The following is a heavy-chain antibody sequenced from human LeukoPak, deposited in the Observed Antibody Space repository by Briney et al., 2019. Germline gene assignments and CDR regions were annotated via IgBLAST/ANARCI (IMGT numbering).Heavy chain of an antibody. V-gene: IGHV4-59*01. CDR1: GGPLSAYY. CDR3: ASGETGSTLGGY. D-gene: IGHD1-1*01. J-gene: IGHJ4*02. CDR2: IYDTGNT. Sequence: SEALSLTCTVSGGPLSAYYWTWIRQPPGKGLEWIGYIYDTGNTNYNPSLKSRVTISVDTSKNQFSLKLTSVTATDTAVYYCASGETGSTLGGYWGQGTLVTVSS.